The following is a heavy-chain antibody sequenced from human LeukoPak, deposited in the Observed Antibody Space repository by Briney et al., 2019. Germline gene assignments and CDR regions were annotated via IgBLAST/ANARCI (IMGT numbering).Heavy chain of an antibody. CDR3: ARSPHILTGEKFEY. Sequence: ASVKVSCKTSGYIFTDFYMHWVRQAPGQGLEGMGWINPNDGDTNSAQKFQGRVTMTRDSSSSTAYMEVIRLRSDDTAVYYCARSPHILTGEKFEYWGQGTRVTVSS. V-gene: IGHV1-2*02. CDR2: INPNDGDT. J-gene: IGHJ4*02. D-gene: IGHD3-9*01. CDR1: GYIFTDFY.